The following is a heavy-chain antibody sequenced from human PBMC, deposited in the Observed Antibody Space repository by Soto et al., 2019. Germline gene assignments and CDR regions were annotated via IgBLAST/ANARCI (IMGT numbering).Heavy chain of an antibody. CDR3: ARVRGSLNFDY. Sequence: GGSLRLSCAASVFTFSSYAMHWVRQAPGKGLEWVAVISYDGSNKYYADSVKGRFTISRDNSKNTLYLQMNSLRAEDTAVYYCARVRGSLNFDYWGQGTLVTVSS. V-gene: IGHV3-30-3*01. J-gene: IGHJ4*02. CDR2: ISYDGSNK. D-gene: IGHD3-3*01. CDR1: VFTFSSYA.